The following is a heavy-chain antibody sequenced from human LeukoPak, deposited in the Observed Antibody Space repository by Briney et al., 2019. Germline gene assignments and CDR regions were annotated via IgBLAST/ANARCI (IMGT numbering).Heavy chain of an antibody. CDR1: GFTFSSYS. CDR3: ARCSGSYAIFDY. J-gene: IGHJ4*02. Sequence: QSGGSLRLSCTASGFTFSSYSMNWVRQAPGKGLEWVSYITSSSSTIYYADSVKGRFTISRDNAKNSLYLQMNSLRDEDTAVYYCARCSGSYAIFDYWGQGTLVTVSS. CDR2: ITSSSSTI. D-gene: IGHD1-26*01. V-gene: IGHV3-48*02.